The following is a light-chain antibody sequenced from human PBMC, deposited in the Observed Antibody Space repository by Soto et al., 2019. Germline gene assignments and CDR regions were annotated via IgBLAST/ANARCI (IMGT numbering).Light chain of an antibody. CDR1: SSNIGSNY. CDR3: AAWDDSLSGYV. Sequence: QSVLTQPPSASGTPGQRVTISCSGSSSNIGSNYVYWYQQLPGTAPKLLIYRNNQRPSGVPDRFSGSKSGTSASLAISGLRSEDEADYYCAAWDDSLSGYVXGTGTKLTVL. V-gene: IGLV1-47*01. J-gene: IGLJ1*01. CDR2: RNN.